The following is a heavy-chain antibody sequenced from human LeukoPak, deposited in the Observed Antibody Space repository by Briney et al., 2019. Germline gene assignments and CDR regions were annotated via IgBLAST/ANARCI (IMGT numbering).Heavy chain of an antibody. CDR2: IYHSGST. V-gene: IGHV4-59*01. CDR1: GGSISSYY. Sequence: PSETLSLTCTVSGGSISSYYWSWIRQPPGKGLEWIGYIYHSGSTNYNPSLKSRVTISVDTSKNQFSLKLSSVTAADTAVYYCASTYYDILTGLLYFDYWGQGTLVTVSS. D-gene: IGHD3-9*01. J-gene: IGHJ4*02. CDR3: ASTYYDILTGLLYFDY.